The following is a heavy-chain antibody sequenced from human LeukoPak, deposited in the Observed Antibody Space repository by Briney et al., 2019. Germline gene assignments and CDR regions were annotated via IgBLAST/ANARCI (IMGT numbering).Heavy chain of an antibody. CDR3: ARGMTTATTGLYY. CDR1: GFTDFTFSHYA. CDR2: ISYDGGQK. D-gene: IGHD4-11*01. J-gene: IGHJ4*02. V-gene: IGHV3-30*04. Sequence: GGSLRLSCAASGFTDFTFSHYAMHWVRQPPGMGLQWVALISYDGGQKCYADSVKGRFIISRDNSQNTVSLQMNSLKPEDTAIYYCARGMTTATTGLYYWGQGTLVTVSS.